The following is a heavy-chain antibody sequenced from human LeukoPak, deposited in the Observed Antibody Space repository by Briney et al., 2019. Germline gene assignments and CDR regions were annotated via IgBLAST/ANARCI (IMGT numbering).Heavy chain of an antibody. V-gene: IGHV3-23*01. CDR1: GFTFSDTY. J-gene: IGHJ4*02. D-gene: IGHD3-22*01. CDR3: AKDYYDSSGYYYVGEDY. CDR2: ISGSGGST. Sequence: GGSLRLSCAASGFTFSDTYMSWIRQAPGKGLEWVSAISGSGGSTYYADSVKGRFTISRDNSKNTLYLQMNSLRAEDTAVYYCAKDYYDSSGYYYVGEDYWGQGTLVTVSS.